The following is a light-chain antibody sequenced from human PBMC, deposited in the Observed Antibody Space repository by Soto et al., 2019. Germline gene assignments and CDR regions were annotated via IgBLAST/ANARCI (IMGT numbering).Light chain of an antibody. CDR1: QIHLHRDVYNN. V-gene: IGKV3-20*01. J-gene: IGKJ1*01. CDR3: QQYGSSGA. Sequence: DILMTQSPPSLPVAPGGPAVISCRSSQIHLHRDVYNNLAWYQQKPGQAPRLLIYGASNRATGIPDRFSGSGSGTDVTLTIRRLQPADFAVYYCQQYGSSGAFGRGTKV. CDR2: GAS.